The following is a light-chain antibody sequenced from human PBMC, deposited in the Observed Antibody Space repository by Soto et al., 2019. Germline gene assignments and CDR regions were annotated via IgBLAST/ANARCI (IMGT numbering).Light chain of an antibody. CDR3: QQYGSSGT. V-gene: IGKV3-20*01. J-gene: IGKJ1*01. Sequence: EIVLTHSPGTLSLSPGERATLSCRASQSVSNNYLAWYQQKPGQAPRLLIYGASNRATGIPDGFSGSGSGTDFTLTISRLEPEDFAVYYCQQYGSSGTLGQGTKVDIK. CDR2: GAS. CDR1: QSVSNNY.